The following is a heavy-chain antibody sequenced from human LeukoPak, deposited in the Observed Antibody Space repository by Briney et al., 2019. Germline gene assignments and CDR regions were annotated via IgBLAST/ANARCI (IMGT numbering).Heavy chain of an antibody. J-gene: IGHJ3*02. CDR2: IYTSGST. V-gene: IGHV4-61*02. Sequence: SQTLSLTCTVSGGSISSGSYYWSWIRQPAGKGLEWIGRIYTSGSTNYNPSLKSRVTISVDTSKNQFSLKLSSVTAADTAVYYCARKAPFTGGIWGQGTMVTVSS. CDR3: ARKAPFTGGI. CDR1: GGSISSGSYY. D-gene: IGHD1-26*01.